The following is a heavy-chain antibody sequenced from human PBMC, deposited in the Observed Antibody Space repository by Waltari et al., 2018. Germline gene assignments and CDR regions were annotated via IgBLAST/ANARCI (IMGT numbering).Heavy chain of an antibody. CDR2: ISYDGSNK. J-gene: IGHJ4*02. V-gene: IGHV3-30*01. D-gene: IGHD6-13*01. CDR3: ARGRRGAAAAPFDY. CDR1: GFTFSSYA. Sequence: QVQLVESGGGVVQPGRSLRLSCAASGFTFSSYAMHWVRQAPGKGLEWVAVISYDGSNKYYADSVKGRFTISRDNSKNTLYLQMNSLRAEDTAVYYCARGRRGAAAAPFDYWGQGTLVTVSS.